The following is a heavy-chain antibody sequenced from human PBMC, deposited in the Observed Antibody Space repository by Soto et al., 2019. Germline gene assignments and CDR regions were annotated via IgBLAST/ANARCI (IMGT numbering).Heavy chain of an antibody. J-gene: IGHJ2*01. Sequence: PGGSLRLSCVASGFTFSSYGMHWVRQAPDKRQEKVALISYDGSNKYYADSVKGRFTISRDNSKNTLYLQMNSLRAEDTAVYYCARDPLWGTAMVLWYFDLWGRGTLVTVPQ. CDR3: ARDPLWGTAMVLWYFDL. D-gene: IGHD5-18*01. CDR1: GFTFSSYG. V-gene: IGHV3-30*05. CDR2: ISYDGSNK.